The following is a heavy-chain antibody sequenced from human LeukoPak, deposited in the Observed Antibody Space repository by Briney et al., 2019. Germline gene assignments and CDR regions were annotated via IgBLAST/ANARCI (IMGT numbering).Heavy chain of an antibody. CDR2: ITGSGGST. CDR1: GFTFSNFD. J-gene: IGHJ4*02. V-gene: IGHV3-23*01. CDR3: ARGHFGLDY. D-gene: IGHD3-10*01. Sequence: GGSLRLSCAASGFTFSNFDMGWVRQAPGKGLEWVSAITGSGGSTFYSDSAKGRFTISRDNSKSTLYLQMNSLRAEDTAVYYCARGHFGLDYWGQGTLVTVSS.